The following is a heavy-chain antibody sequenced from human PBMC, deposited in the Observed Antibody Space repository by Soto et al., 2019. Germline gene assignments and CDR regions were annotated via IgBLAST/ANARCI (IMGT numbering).Heavy chain of an antibody. CDR1: GFTFSSYA. D-gene: IGHD5-12*01. J-gene: IGHJ5*02. CDR2: ISYDGSNK. V-gene: IGHV3-30-3*01. Sequence: HPGGSLRLSCAASGFTFSSYAMHWVRQAPGKGLEWVAVISYDGSNKYYADSVKGRFTISRDNSKNTLYLQMNSLRAEDTAVYYCARDYEPPTGGFDPWGQGTLVTVSS. CDR3: ARDYEPPTGGFDP.